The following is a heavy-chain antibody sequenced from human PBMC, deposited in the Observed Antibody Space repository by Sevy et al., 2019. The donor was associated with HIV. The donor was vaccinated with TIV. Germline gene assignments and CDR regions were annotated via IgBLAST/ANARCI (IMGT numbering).Heavy chain of an antibody. D-gene: IGHD6-19*01. Sequence: SETLSLTCGVSGGSFSAYYWSWIRQPPGKGLEWIGEINRSGSTNYNPSLKSRVTISVDTSKKQFSLNLSSVTAADTAVYYCAWVYSSAPHFDIWGQGTMVTVSS. CDR2: INRSGST. J-gene: IGHJ3*02. V-gene: IGHV4-34*01. CDR1: GGSFSAYY. CDR3: AWVYSSAPHFDI.